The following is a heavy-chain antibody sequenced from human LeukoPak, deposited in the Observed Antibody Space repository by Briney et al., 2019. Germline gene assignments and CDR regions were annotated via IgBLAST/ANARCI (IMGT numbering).Heavy chain of an antibody. V-gene: IGHV3-23*01. J-gene: IGHJ4*02. D-gene: IGHD1-26*01. Sequence: GGSLRLSCAASGFTFSSYAMSWVRQAPRKGLEWVSAISGSSGSTYYADSVKGRFTISRDNSKNTLYLQMNSLRAEDTAVYYCAKGGSYSPPYFDYWGQGTLVTVSS. CDR1: GFTFSSYA. CDR3: AKGGSYSPPYFDY. CDR2: ISGSSGST.